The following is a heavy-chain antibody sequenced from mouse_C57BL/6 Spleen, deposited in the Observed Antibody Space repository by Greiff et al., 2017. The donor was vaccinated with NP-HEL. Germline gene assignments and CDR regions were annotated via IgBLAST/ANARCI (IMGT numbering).Heavy chain of an antibody. J-gene: IGHJ2*01. D-gene: IGHD1-1*01. CDR1: GYTFTSYW. V-gene: IGHV1-5*01. CDR3: TRPITTVVAFDY. CDR2: IYPGNSDT. Sequence: EVQLQQSGTVLARPGASVKMSCKTSGYTFTSYWMHWVKQRPGQGLEWIGAIYPGNSDTSYNQKFKGKAKLTAVTSASTAYMELSSLTNEDSAVYYCTRPITTVVAFDYWGQGTTLTVSS.